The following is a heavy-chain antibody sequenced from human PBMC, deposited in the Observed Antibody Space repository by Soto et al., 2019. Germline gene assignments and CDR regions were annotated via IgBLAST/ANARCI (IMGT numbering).Heavy chain of an antibody. V-gene: IGHV1-8*01. CDR2: MNPNSGNT. CDR1: GYTFTSYD. Sequence: QVQLVQSGAEVKKPGASVKVSCKASGYTFTSYDINWVRQATGQGLEWMGWMNPNSGNTGYAQKFQGRVTMTTNTSISTAYMELSSRRSEDTAVYYCAREHSSSWRFDYWGQGTLVTVSS. CDR3: AREHSSSWRFDY. J-gene: IGHJ4*02. D-gene: IGHD6-13*01.